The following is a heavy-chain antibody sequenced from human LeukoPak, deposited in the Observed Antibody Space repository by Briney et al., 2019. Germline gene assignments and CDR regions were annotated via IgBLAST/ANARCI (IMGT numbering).Heavy chain of an antibody. V-gene: IGHV3-53*01. D-gene: IGHD6-6*01. CDR2: IYSGGST. Sequence: GGSLRLSCAASGFTFSSYAMSWVRQAPGKGLEWVSVIYSGGSTYYADSVKGRFTISRDNSKNTLYLQMNSLRAEDTAVYYCARDWVAARDAFDIWGQGTMVTVSS. CDR3: ARDWVAARDAFDI. J-gene: IGHJ3*02. CDR1: GFTFSSYA.